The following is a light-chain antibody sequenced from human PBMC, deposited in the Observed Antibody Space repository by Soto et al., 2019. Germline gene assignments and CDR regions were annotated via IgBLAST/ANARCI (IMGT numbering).Light chain of an antibody. J-gene: IGLJ3*02. CDR2: VEGSGSY. V-gene: IGLV4-60*02. CDR3: ETWDTNTRV. Sequence: QLVLTQSSSASASLGSSVKLTCTLRSGHSSYIIAWHQQQPGKAPRYLMKVEGSGSYNKGSGVPDRFSGSTSGADRYLTISNLQFEDEADYYCETWDTNTRVFGGGTKLTVL. CDR1: SGHSSYI.